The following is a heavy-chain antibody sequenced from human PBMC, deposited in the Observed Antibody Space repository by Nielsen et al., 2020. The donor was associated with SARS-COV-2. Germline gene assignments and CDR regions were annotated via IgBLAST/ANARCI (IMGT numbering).Heavy chain of an antibody. CDR2: ISAYNGNT. D-gene: IGHD5-18*01. CDR1: GYTFTSYG. CDR3: ARGPEDTAMVVYYYYGMDV. V-gene: IGHV1-18*01. Sequence: ASVKVSCKASGYTFTSYGISWVRQAPGQGLEWMGWISAYNGNTNYAQKLQGRVTMTTDTSTSTAYMKLSSLRSEDTAVYYCARGPEDTAMVVYYYYGMDVWGQGTTVTVSS. J-gene: IGHJ6*02.